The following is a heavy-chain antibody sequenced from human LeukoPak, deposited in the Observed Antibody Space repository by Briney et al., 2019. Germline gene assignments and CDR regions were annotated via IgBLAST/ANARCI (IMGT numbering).Heavy chain of an antibody. CDR2: INHSGST. Sequence: SETLSLTCAVYGGPFSGYYWSWIRQPPGKGLEWIGEINHSGSTNYNPSLKSRVTISVDTSKNQFSLKLSSVTAADTAVYYCAGYGSTYYFDYWGQGTLVTVSS. J-gene: IGHJ4*02. CDR1: GGPFSGYY. CDR3: AGYGSTYYFDY. D-gene: IGHD5-18*01. V-gene: IGHV4-34*01.